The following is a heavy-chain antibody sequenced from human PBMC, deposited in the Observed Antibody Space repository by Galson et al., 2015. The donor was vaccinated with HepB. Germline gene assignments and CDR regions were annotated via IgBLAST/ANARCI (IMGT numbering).Heavy chain of an antibody. CDR2: ISYDGNYK. CDR1: GFTFISYA. CDR3: ARVREKFYHDSSGYYPYYYYGMDV. J-gene: IGHJ6*02. V-gene: IGHV3-30-3*01. Sequence: SLRLSCAASGFTFISYAMNWVRQAPGKGLEWVAIISYDGNYKCYADSVKGRFTISRDNSKNTLYLQMNSLRAEDTAVFYCARVREKFYHDSSGYYPYYYYGMDVWGRGTTVAVSS. D-gene: IGHD3-22*01.